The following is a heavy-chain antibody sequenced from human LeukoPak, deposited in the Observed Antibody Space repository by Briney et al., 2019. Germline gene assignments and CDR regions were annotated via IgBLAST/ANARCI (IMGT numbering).Heavy chain of an antibody. Sequence: GGPLRLSCVASGFTFSSYAMSWVRQAPGKGLEWVSGISGGGGSIHYADSVKGRFTISRDNSMNTLYLQMNSLRAEDTAVYYCARYRSVTTGKRFFDYWGQGTLVTVSS. CDR3: ARYRSVTTGKRFFDY. D-gene: IGHD4-17*01. CDR1: GFTFSSYA. V-gene: IGHV3-23*01. CDR2: ISGGGGSI. J-gene: IGHJ4*02.